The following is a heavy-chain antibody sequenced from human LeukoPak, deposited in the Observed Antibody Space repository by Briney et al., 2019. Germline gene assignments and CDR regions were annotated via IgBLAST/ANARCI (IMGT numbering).Heavy chain of an antibody. Sequence: SETLSLTCTVSGGSISSYYWSWIRQPPGKGLEWIGYIYYSRSTNYNPSLKSRVTISVDTSKNQFSLKLSSVTAADTAVYYCAREAGATIFLAFDIWGQGTMVTVSS. CDR3: AREAGATIFLAFDI. J-gene: IGHJ3*02. V-gene: IGHV4-59*01. CDR2: IYYSRST. CDR1: GGSISSYY. D-gene: IGHD5-12*01.